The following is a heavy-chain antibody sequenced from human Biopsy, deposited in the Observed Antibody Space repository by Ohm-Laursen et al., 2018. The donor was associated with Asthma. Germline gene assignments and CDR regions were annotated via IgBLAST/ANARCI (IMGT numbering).Heavy chain of an antibody. CDR1: GGTFTTYS. CDR3: ARTYFDFLTGQVNDAFAI. Sequence: ASVKVSCKASGGTFTTYSISWVRQAPGQGLVWMGGIIPLIGTPNYAQKFQGRVTITRDTSASTAYMELSSLRSEDTAVYYCARTYFDFLTGQVNDAFAIWGQGTMVTVSS. J-gene: IGHJ3*02. V-gene: IGHV1-69*05. D-gene: IGHD3-9*01. CDR2: IIPLIGTP.